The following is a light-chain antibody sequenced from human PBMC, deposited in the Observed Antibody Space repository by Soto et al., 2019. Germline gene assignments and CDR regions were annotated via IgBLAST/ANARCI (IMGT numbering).Light chain of an antibody. V-gene: IGLV2-23*02. CDR3: CSYAGTTTWV. CDR1: SSDIGSHIF. Sequence: QSALTQPASVSGSPGQSITISCTGTSSDIGSHIFVSWYQQRPGKAPKLMIFEVTKRPSGVSNRFSASKSGNTASLTISGVQAEDEADYYCCSYAGTTTWVFGGGTKLTVL. J-gene: IGLJ3*02. CDR2: EVT.